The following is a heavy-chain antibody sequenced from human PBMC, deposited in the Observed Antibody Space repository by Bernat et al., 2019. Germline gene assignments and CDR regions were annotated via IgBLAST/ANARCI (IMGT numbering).Heavy chain of an antibody. CDR2: IKGSGGST. J-gene: IGHJ4*02. Sequence: EVQLLESGGGLVQPGGSLRLSCAASGFTFSSYAMSWVRQIPGKGLEWVSAIKGSGGSTYYADSMKGRFTISRDNSKNTLYLQMNSLRAGDTAVYYCAKDINDYVSGSSYYVFDYWGQGTLVTVSS. D-gene: IGHD3-10*01. V-gene: IGHV3-23*01. CDR3: AKDINDYVSGSSYYVFDY. CDR1: GFTFSSYA.